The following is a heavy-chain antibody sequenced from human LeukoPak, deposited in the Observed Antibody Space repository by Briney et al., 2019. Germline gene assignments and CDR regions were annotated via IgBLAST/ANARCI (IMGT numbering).Heavy chain of an antibody. D-gene: IGHD1-1*01. Sequence: GGSLRLTCAASGFTFGNYWMTWVRQAPGKGLEWVVNINQDGSDKYFVDSVKGRFTISRDNAKNSVYLQMNSLRVEDTAVYYCARDPGITMERTDYWGQGTLVTVSS. J-gene: IGHJ4*02. CDR3: ARDPGITMERTDY. V-gene: IGHV3-7*01. CDR2: INQDGSDK. CDR1: GFTFGNYW.